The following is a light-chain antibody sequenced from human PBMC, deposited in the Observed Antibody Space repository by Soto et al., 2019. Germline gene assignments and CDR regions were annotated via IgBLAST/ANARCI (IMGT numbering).Light chain of an antibody. J-gene: IGLJ1*01. CDR1: SSDVGSYNR. V-gene: IGLV2-18*02. CDR3: SSYTSSSTLYV. CDR2: EVS. Sequence: QSVLTQPPSVSGSPGQAVTISCTGNSSDVGSYNRVSWYQQPPGTAPKLMIYEVSNRPSGVPDRFSGSKSGNTASLTISGLQAEDEADYYCSSYTSSSTLYVFGTGTKVNVL.